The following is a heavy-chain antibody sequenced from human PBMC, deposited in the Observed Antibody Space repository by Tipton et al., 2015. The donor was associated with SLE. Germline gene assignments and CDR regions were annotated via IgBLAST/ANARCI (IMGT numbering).Heavy chain of an antibody. CDR1: GYTFTSNG. CDR3: ARDRLSQYEDY. J-gene: IGHJ4*02. Sequence: QSGPEVKKPGASVKVSCKASGYTFTSNGMNWVRQAPGQGLEWMGWINTKTGNPTYAQGFTRRFVFSLDTSVSTSYLQISGLKAEDTAVYYCARDRLSQYEDYWGQGTLVTVSS. CDR2: INTKTGNP. V-gene: IGHV7-4-1*02. D-gene: IGHD2-2*01.